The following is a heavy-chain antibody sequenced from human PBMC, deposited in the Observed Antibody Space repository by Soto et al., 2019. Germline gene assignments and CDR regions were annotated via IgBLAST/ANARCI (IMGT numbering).Heavy chain of an antibody. CDR2: ISFDGSNT. Sequence: GGSLRLSCAVSRFTFSNYAMHWVSLAPGTGMEWVAVISFDGSNTFYADSVRGRFSISRDDSRNTMYLEMNSLRAEDTAVYYCARDEYSDSGRNSGFDNWGQGALVTVSS. CDR1: RFTFSNYA. V-gene: IGHV3-30-3*01. CDR3: ARDEYSDSGRNSGFDN. D-gene: IGHD1-26*01. J-gene: IGHJ4*02.